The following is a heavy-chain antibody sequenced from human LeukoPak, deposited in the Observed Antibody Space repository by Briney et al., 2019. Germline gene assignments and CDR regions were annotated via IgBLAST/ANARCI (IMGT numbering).Heavy chain of an antibody. V-gene: IGHV4-39*07. CDR2: IYYSGST. J-gene: IGHJ4*02. CDR1: GFTFSSYW. Sequence: GSLRLSCAASGFTFSSYWMSWVRQAPGKGLEWIGSIYYSGSTYYNPSLKSRVTISIDTSKNQFSLKLSSVTAADTAVYFCARVAAAGNYYFDYWGQGTQVTVSS. CDR3: ARVAAAGNYYFDY. D-gene: IGHD6-13*01.